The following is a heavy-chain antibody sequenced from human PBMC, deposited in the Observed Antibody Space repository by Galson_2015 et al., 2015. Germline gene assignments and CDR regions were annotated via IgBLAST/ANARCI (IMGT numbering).Heavy chain of an antibody. CDR1: EFTFSRYY. V-gene: IGHV3-21*01. Sequence: SLRLSCAASEFTFSRYYMSWVRLAPGKGLEWFSSISRTTTYIYHADSVRGRFTISRDNAKNSLYLQMDRLGAEDTAVYYCARQILDYDFWSGYYPTNFDYWGQGTLVTVSS. J-gene: IGHJ4*02. CDR3: ARQILDYDFWSGYYPTNFDY. CDR2: ISRTTTYI. D-gene: IGHD3-3*01.